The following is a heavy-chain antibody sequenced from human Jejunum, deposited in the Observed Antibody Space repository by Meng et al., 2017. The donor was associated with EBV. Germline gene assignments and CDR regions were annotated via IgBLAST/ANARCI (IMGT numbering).Heavy chain of an antibody. CDR2: MNPNSGRT. CDR3: TRGISAYSWQWVANFDY. CDR1: XYNFTSYD. Sequence: QVQLVQSGAEVKKXXAXVRVSXXAXXYNFTSYDINWVRQATGQGLEWMGWMNPNSGRTGYAQKFQGRVTMTRNTPITTAYMDLSNLKSEDTAVYFCTRGISAYSWQWVANFDYWGQGTLVTVSS. V-gene: IGHV1-8*01. J-gene: IGHJ4*02. D-gene: IGHD6-19*01.